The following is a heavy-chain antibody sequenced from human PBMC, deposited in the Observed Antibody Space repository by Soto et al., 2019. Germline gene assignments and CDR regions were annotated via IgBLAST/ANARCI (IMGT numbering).Heavy chain of an antibody. Sequence: QIQLVQSGAEVKKPGASVKVSCQASGYIFTSYGISWVRQAPGQGLEWMGWVTAYNGNTNYAQKLQGRVTMTADTSTTTAYMELRSLRSDDTAVYYCARGGVGATFNWFDPWGQGTLGIVSS. CDR2: VTAYNGNT. CDR3: ARGGVGATFNWFDP. J-gene: IGHJ5*02. CDR1: GYIFTSYG. V-gene: IGHV1-18*01. D-gene: IGHD1-26*01.